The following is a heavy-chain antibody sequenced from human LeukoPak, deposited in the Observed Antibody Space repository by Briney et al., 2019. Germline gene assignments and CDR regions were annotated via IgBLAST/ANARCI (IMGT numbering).Heavy chain of an antibody. V-gene: IGHV4-30-4*08. Sequence: SETLSLTCTVSGGSISSGDYYWSWIRQPPGKGLEWIGYIYYSGSTYYNPSLKSRVPISVDKSKNQFSLKLSSVTAADTAVYYCARDERFGSFDYWGQRTLVTVSS. CDR2: IYYSGST. CDR1: GGSISSGDYY. CDR3: ARDERFGSFDY. D-gene: IGHD3-10*01. J-gene: IGHJ4*02.